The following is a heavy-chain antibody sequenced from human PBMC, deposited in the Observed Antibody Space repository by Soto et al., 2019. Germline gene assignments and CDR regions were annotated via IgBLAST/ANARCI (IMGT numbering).Heavy chain of an antibody. CDR3: ARHQSHSSSYVDP. V-gene: IGHV4-59*08. CDR1: GGSISSYY. CDR2: MYNSGST. D-gene: IGHD6-13*01. J-gene: IGHJ5*02. Sequence: PSETLSLTCNVSGGSISSYYWSWIRQPPGKGLEWIGFMYNSGSTHYNPSLKSRVTISVDTSKNQFSLKLSSVTAADTAVYYCARHQSHSSSYVDPWGQGTLVTVS.